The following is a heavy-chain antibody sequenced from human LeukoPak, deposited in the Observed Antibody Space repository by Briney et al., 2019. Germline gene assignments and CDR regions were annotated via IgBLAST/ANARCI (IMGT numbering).Heavy chain of an antibody. D-gene: IGHD6-19*01. CDR1: GGSISSGSYY. CDR3: ARGAGSRRWFDP. J-gene: IGHJ5*02. Sequence: SETLSLTCTVSGGSISSGSYYWSWIRQPAGKGLEWIGRIYTSGSTNYNPSLKSRVTISVDTSKNQFSLKLSSVTAADTAVYYCARGAGSRRWFDPWGQGTLVTVSS. V-gene: IGHV4-61*02. CDR2: IYTSGST.